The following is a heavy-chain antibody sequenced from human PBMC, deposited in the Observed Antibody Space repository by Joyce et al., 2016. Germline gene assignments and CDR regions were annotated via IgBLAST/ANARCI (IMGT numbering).Heavy chain of an antibody. CDR3: ARGGYYGPYYFDF. J-gene: IGHJ4*02. V-gene: IGHV1-2*02. CDR1: GYTFTDYC. D-gene: IGHD3-3*01. Sequence: QVQLVQSGAEVKKPGASVQVSCKASGYTFTDYCMHWVRQAPGQGLGWMGCINPNSGGKNYAQMFQGRVTMTRDTSVNTAYRELSRLRSDDTAVYYCARGGYYGPYYFDFWGQGTLVTVSS. CDR2: INPNSGGK.